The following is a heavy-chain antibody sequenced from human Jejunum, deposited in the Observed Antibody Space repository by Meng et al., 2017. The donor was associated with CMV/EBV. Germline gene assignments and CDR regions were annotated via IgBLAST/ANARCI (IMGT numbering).Heavy chain of an antibody. CDR1: GFNFGGYS. D-gene: IGHD2-15*01. CDR2: ITTTVSRI. Sequence: GFNFGGYSMNWVRQVPGKGLEWVASITTTVSRIYYGDSVKGRFTISRDNAKNSLYLQMNSLRPEDTAVYYCAKDRRGGFYDGMDVWGQGTAVTVSS. CDR3: AKDRRGGFYDGMDV. J-gene: IGHJ6*02. V-gene: IGHV3-21*04.